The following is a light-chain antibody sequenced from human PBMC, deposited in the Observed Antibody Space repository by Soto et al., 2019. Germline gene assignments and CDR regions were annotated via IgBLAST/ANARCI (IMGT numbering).Light chain of an antibody. CDR3: SSYVGTNSYV. V-gene: IGLV2-8*01. CDR2: EVY. CDR1: SSDVGGYNY. J-gene: IGLJ1*01. Sequence: QSALTQPPSASGSPGQSVTISCTGTSSDVGGYNYVSWYQHHPGKAPKLIIYEVYKRPSGVPDRFSGSKSGNTAALTVSGLQAEEEADYYCSSYVGTNSYVFGTGTKLTVL.